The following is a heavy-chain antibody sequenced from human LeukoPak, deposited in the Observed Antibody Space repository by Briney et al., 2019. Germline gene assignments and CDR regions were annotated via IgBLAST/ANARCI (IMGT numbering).Heavy chain of an antibody. D-gene: IGHD3-10*01. J-gene: IGHJ4*02. CDR1: GGSISSYY. CDR2: IYYSGST. Sequence: SETLSLTCTVSGGSISSYYWSWILQPPGKGLEWIGYIYYSGSTNYNPSLKSRVTISVDTSKNQFSLKLSSVTAADTAVYYCARGVDYYGVWGQGTLVTVSS. CDR3: ARGVDYYGV. V-gene: IGHV4-59*01.